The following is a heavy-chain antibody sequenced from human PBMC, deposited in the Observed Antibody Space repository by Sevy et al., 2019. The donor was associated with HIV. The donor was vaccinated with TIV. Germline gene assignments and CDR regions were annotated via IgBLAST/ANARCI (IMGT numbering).Heavy chain of an antibody. V-gene: IGHV3-48*02. J-gene: IGHJ4*02. Sequence: GGSLRLSCAASGFIFSSYSMNWVRQAPGKGLEWISYISTGSTTIYYADSVKGQFTVSTDNARSSLFLQMNSLRDEDTAVYYCAIDPRDGGDYWGQGTLVTVSS. CDR2: ISTGSTTI. CDR1: GFIFSSYS. CDR3: AIDPRDGGDY. D-gene: IGHD3-16*01.